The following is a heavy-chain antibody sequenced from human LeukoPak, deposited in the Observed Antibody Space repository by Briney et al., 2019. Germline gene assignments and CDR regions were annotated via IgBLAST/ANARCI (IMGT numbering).Heavy chain of an antibody. Sequence: GGSLRLSCAASGFTFSSYAMSWVRQAPGKGLEWVSAISGSGGSTYYADSAKGRFTISRDNSKNTLYLQMNSLRAEDTAVYYCAKSVYYDSSGYYSYYYGMDVWGQGTTVTVS. J-gene: IGHJ6*02. CDR3: AKSVYYDSSGYYSYYYGMDV. V-gene: IGHV3-23*01. CDR1: GFTFSSYA. D-gene: IGHD3-22*01. CDR2: ISGSGGST.